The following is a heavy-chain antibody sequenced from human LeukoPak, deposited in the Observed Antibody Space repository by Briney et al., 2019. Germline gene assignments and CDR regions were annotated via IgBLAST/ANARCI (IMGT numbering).Heavy chain of an antibody. CDR2: ITSNGETT. D-gene: IGHD3-10*01. CDR1: GFTFSTFP. CDR3: ARDNPNYYGSGSYSPTWYYGMDV. V-gene: IGHV3-64*04. J-gene: IGHJ6*02. Sequence: GGSLRLSCSASGFTFSTFPMHWVRQAPGKGLEYFSAITSNGETTYYADSVKGRFTISRGNSKNTLYLQMNSLRAEDTAVYYCARDNPNYYGSGSYSPTWYYGMDVWGQGTTVTVSS.